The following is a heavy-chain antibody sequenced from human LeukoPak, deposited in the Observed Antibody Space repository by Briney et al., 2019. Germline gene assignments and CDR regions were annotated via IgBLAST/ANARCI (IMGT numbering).Heavy chain of an antibody. CDR1: GLTFSAAW. J-gene: IGHJ4*02. D-gene: IGHD4-17*01. CDR3: AKGEKTTVTTPDY. CDR2: FSGSGGST. Sequence: GGSLRLSCAASGLTFSAAWMSWVRQAPGKGLEWVSSFSGSGGSTYYADSVKGRFTISRDNSKNTLYLQMDSLRAEDTAVYYCAKGEKTTVTTPDYWGQGTLVTVSP. V-gene: IGHV3-23*01.